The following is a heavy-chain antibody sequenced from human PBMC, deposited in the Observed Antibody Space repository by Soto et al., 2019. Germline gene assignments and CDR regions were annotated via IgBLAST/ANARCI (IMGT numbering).Heavy chain of an antibody. CDR1: GYSITAGGYY. J-gene: IGHJ5*02. V-gene: IGHV4-39*07. D-gene: IGHD6-19*01. CDR3: ARMYSSGSGWFHP. Sequence: XETLSLTCFVSGYSITAGGYYWSWIRRHPGKGLEWIGSFYSSGSIIYNPSLRSRVSISGDTSSNQFSMSLTSVTAADTARYYCARMYSSGSGWFHPWGQGTLVTVSS. CDR2: FYSSGSI.